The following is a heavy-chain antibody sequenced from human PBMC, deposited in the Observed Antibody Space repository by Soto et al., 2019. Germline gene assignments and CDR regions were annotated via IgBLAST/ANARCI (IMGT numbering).Heavy chain of an antibody. Sequence: SETLSLTCAVYGGSFSGYYWSWIRQPPGKGLEWIGEINHSGSTNYNPSLKSRVTISVDTSKNQFSLKLSSVTAADTAVYYCARGHLVEDIVATIGQTLSDYWGQGTLVTVSS. CDR3: ARGHLVEDIVATIGQTLSDY. D-gene: IGHD5-12*01. CDR2: INHSGST. V-gene: IGHV4-34*01. J-gene: IGHJ4*02. CDR1: GGSFSGYY.